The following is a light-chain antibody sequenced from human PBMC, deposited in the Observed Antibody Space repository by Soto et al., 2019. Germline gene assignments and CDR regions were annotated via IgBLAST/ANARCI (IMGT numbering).Light chain of an antibody. CDR3: LQDYNYPKT. CDR1: QGINND. J-gene: IGKJ1*01. V-gene: IGKV1-6*01. CDR2: AAS. Sequence: AIQMTQSPSSLSASVGDRVTITCRASQGINNDLSWYQQKPGKAPKLLIYAASTLQSGAPSRFSGSQSGTDFTLTISSLQPEDFATYFCLQDYNYPKTFGQGTKV.